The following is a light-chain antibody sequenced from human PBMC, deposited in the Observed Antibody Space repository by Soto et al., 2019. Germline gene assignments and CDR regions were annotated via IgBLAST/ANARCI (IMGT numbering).Light chain of an antibody. CDR3: SSYAGSNSWL. V-gene: IGLV2-8*01. Sequence: QSALTQPPSASGSPGQSVTISCTGTSSDVGGYNYVSWYQQHPGKAPKLMIYEVSKRPSGVPDRFSGSKSGNTASLTVSGLQAEDEADDYCSSYAGSNSWLFGGGTKVTVL. J-gene: IGLJ3*02. CDR1: SSDVGGYNY. CDR2: EVS.